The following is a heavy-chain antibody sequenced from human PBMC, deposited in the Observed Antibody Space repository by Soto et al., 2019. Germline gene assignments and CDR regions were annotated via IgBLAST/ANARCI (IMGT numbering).Heavy chain of an antibody. CDR3: VREGRSSTSCNTGCAFDI. J-gene: IGHJ3*02. D-gene: IGHD2-2*02. CDR1: GFTFDDYA. V-gene: IGHV3-9*01. Sequence: GGSLRLSCAASGFTFDDYAMHWVRQGQGKGLEWVSGISWDSGSIGYADSVKGRFTISRDNAKNSLYLEMNSLRAEDTAVYYCVREGRSSTSCNTGCAFDIWGQGTMVTVSS. CDR2: ISWDSGSI.